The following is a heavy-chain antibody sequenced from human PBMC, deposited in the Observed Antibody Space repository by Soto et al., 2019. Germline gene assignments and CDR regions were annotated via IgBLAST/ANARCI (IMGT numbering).Heavy chain of an antibody. J-gene: IGHJ4*02. CDR2: VRSSGDDT. D-gene: IGHD2-2*01. CDR1: GFTFGYYN. V-gene: IGHV3-48*02. CDR3: ARDGESSSSSDFDF. Sequence: DVQLVESGGGLVQPGGSLRLSCAASGFTFGYYNMHWVRQAPGKGLEWVSFVRSSGDDTYYADSVKGRFTISRDNGKDSLYLQMNSLREEDTAVYYCARDGESSSSSDFDFWGQGALVNVSS.